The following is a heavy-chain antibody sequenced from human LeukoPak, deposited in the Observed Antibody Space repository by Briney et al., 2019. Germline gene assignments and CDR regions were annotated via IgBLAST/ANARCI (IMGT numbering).Heavy chain of an antibody. D-gene: IGHD1-1*01. CDR2: ISGSGGST. J-gene: IGHJ4*02. CDR3: AKSSRGNWNGEGFDY. Sequence: PGGSLRLSCAASGFTFSSYAMSWVRQAPGKGLEWVSAISGSGGSTYYADSVKGRFTISRDNSKNTLYLQMNSLRAEDTAVYYCAKSSRGNWNGEGFDYWGQGTLVIVSS. V-gene: IGHV3-23*01. CDR1: GFTFSSYA.